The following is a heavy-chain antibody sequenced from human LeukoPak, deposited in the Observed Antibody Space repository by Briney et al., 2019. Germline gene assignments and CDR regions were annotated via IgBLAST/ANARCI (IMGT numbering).Heavy chain of an antibody. CDR3: ARQGTYSSAIGMGY. D-gene: IGHD6-19*01. CDR1: GYTFSGYY. CDR2: INPSSGGT. V-gene: IGHV1-46*01. J-gene: IGHJ4*02. Sequence: GASVKVSCKASGYTFSGYYIHWVRQAPGQGLDWMGRINPSSGGTSYAQKFQGRVTMTRDTSTRTVYMEVNSLRSEDTAVYYCARQGTYSSAIGMGYWGQGTLVTVSS.